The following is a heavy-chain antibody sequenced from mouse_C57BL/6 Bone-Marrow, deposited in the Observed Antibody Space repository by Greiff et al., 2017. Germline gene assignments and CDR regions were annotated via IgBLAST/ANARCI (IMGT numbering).Heavy chain of an antibody. Sequence: QVQLQQSGAELVKPGASVKLSCKASGYTFTSYWMHWVKQRPGQGLEWIGMIHPNSGSTNYNEKFKSKATLTVDKSSSTAYMQLSSLTSEDSAVYYCAYSNYGWFAYWGQGTLVTVSA. CDR1: GYTFTSYW. CDR3: AYSNYGWFAY. CDR2: IHPNSGST. D-gene: IGHD2-5*01. V-gene: IGHV1-64*01. J-gene: IGHJ3*01.